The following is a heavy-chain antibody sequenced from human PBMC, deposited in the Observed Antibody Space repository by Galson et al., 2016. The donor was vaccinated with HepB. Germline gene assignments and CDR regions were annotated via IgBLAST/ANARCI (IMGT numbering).Heavy chain of an antibody. CDR3: ARGRGTFGY. Sequence: SLRLSCAASGFTFSNYWMSWVRQPPGKGLEWVGNIKRDGSEKYYVDSVKGRFTISRDNAKNSLYLQMNSLRAEDTAIYFCARGRGTFGYWGQGSLVTVSS. D-gene: IGHD3-10*01. CDR1: GFTFSNYW. J-gene: IGHJ4*02. V-gene: IGHV3-7*03. CDR2: IKRDGSEK.